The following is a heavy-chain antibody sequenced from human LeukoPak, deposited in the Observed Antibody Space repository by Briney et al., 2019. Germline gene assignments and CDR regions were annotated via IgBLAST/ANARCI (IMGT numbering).Heavy chain of an antibody. CDR2: IRSKTYGCAA. CDR3: TRVGISIIGTDPVEF. D-gene: IGHD1-26*01. Sequence: GGSLRLSCAASGFTFRDYAVSWVRQAPGEGLEWVGFIRSKTYGCAADYAPAVQDRLTIYRDDSKRIAYLQMDRRKIAETAEYYCTRVGISIIGTDPVEFWGPGTLVPVSS. J-gene: IGHJ4*02. CDR1: GFTFRDYA. V-gene: IGHV3-49*04.